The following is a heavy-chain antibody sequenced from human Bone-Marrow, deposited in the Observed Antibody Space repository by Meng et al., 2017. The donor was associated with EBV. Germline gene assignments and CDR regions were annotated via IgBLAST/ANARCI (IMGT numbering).Heavy chain of an antibody. V-gene: IGHV1-69*06. CDR3: ASESGRGYTPDY. J-gene: IGHJ4*02. D-gene: IGHD3-10*01. Sequence: QVQLVQSGAEVKKPGSSVKVSCKTSGGPFNSDAISWVRQAPGQGLEWIGGLIPMLGAPNYAQKFQDRVTIIADKSTSTHYMQLSSLRSDDTAVYYCASESGRGYTPDYWGRGTLVTASS. CDR1: GGPFNSDA. CDR2: LIPMLGAP.